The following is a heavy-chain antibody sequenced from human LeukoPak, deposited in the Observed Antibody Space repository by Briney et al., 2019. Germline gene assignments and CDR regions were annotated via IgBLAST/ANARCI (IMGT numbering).Heavy chain of an antibody. V-gene: IGHV1-2*02. D-gene: IGHD6-13*01. Sequence: ASVKASCKASGYTSTSYAMNWVRQAPGQGLEWMGWINPNSGGTNYAQKFQGRVTMTRDTSISTAYMELSRLRSDDTAVYYCATYKAGGYYYYYMDVWGKGTTVTVSS. CDR2: INPNSGGT. J-gene: IGHJ6*03. CDR3: ATYKAGGYYYYYMDV. CDR1: GYTSTSYA.